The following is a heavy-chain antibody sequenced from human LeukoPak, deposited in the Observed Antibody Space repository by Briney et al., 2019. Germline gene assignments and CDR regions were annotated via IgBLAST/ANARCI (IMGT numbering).Heavy chain of an antibody. CDR3: VRDYSNFVQGD. CDR1: GGSISSYY. V-gene: IGHV4-39*02. Sequence: SETLSLTCTVSGGSISSYYWGWIRQSPGKGLEWIGSIYSGGETHYNPSLNSRVTIFLDTSKNRFSLNLISVTATDTAVYYCVRDYSNFVQGDWGQGTLVTVSS. CDR2: IYSGGET. D-gene: IGHD4-11*01. J-gene: IGHJ4*02.